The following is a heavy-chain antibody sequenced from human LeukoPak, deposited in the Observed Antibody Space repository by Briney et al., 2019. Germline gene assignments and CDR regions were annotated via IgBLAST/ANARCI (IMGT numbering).Heavy chain of an antibody. CDR1: GYTFTNYY. V-gene: IGHV1-46*01. CDR2: ISPSDGST. D-gene: IGHD6-13*01. CDR3: ARDRWQQLVDY. Sequence: ASVKVSCKASGYTFTNYYMHWVRQAPGQGLEWMGIISPSDGSTTYAQKFQGRVTITTDTSTSTVYMEMSSLRSEDTAVYYCARDRWQQLVDYWGQGTLVTVSS. J-gene: IGHJ4*02.